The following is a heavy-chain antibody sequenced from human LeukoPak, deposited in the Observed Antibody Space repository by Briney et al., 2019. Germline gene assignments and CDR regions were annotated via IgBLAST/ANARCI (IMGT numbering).Heavy chain of an antibody. CDR2: IIPIFGTA. CDR1: GGTFSSYA. Sequence: ASVKVSCKASGGTFSSYAISWVRQAPGQGLEWMGGIIPIFGTANYAQKFQGRVTITADESTSTAYMELSSLISADTAVYYCATDSRYFDTNRYFDPWGQGTLITVSS. V-gene: IGHV1-69*13. CDR3: ATDSRYFDTNRYFDP. D-gene: IGHD3-22*01. J-gene: IGHJ5*02.